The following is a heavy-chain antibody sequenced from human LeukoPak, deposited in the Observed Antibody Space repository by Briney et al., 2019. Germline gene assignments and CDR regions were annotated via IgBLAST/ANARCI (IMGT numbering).Heavy chain of an antibody. CDR3: ARDQLDYGGNPEYFQH. J-gene: IGHJ1*01. V-gene: IGHV3-21*01. Sequence: GGSLRLSCAASGFTFSSYSMNWVRQAPGKGLEWVSSISSSSSYIYYADSVKGRFTISRDNAKNSLYLQMNSLRAEDTAVYYCARDQLDYGGNPEYFQHWGQGTLVTVSS. CDR2: ISSSSSYI. D-gene: IGHD4-23*01. CDR1: GFTFSSYS.